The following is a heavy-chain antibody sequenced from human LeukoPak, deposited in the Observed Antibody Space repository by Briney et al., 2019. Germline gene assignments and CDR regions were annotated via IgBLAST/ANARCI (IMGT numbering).Heavy chain of an antibody. CDR2: ISYDGSNK. D-gene: IGHD3-16*01. Sequence: GRSLRLSCAASGFTFSSYAMHWVRQAPGKGLEWVAIISYDGSNKYYADSVKGRFTISRDNSKNTLYLQMNSLRVEDTAVYYCARGGSYYDYWGRGTLVTVSS. CDR3: ARGGSYYDY. CDR1: GFTFSSYA. V-gene: IGHV3-30-3*01. J-gene: IGHJ4*02.